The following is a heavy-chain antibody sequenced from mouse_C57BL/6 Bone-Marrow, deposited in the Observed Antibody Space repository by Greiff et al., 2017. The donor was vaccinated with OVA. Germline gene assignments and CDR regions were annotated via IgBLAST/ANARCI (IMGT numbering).Heavy chain of an antibody. CDR1: GYTFTNFW. D-gene: IGHD1-1*01. CDR2: IYPGGGYT. V-gene: IGHV1-63*01. Sequence: QVQLQQSGAELVRPGTSVKMSCKASGYTFTNFWIGWAKQRPGHGLEWIGAIYPGGGYTKYNEKFKGKATLTAAKSSSTAYMQFNSLTSEDTAIYYCARGGTTVVAHWYFDVWGTGTTVTVSS. J-gene: IGHJ1*03. CDR3: ARGGTTVVAHWYFDV.